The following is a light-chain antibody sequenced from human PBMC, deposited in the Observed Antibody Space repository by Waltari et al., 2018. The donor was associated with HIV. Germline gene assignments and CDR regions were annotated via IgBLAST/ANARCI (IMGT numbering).Light chain of an antibody. J-gene: IGLJ2*01. CDR3: AACDDGLNAL. CDR1: RSNIGSNA. CDR2: NSN. Sequence: QSVLTQPPSASGTPGQRVTISCSGRRSNIGSNAVTWYQQLPGTAPKLLIYNSNQRPSGVPDRFSGSKSGTSASLAISGLQSEDEGAYYCAACDDGLNALFGGGTKLTV. V-gene: IGLV1-44*01.